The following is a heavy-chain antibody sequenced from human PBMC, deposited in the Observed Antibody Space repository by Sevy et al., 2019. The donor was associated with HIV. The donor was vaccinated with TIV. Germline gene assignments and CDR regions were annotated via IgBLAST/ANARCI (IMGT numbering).Heavy chain of an antibody. CDR2: IIPIFGTP. Sequence: ASVKVSCKASGDTFSTYGLSWVRQAPGQGLEWMGGIIPIFGTPNYAQKFQGRVTITADESASTAYMELSSLRTEDTALYYCAREGGVATTGDHDAFAIWGHGTLVTVSS. V-gene: IGHV1-69*13. CDR3: AREGGVATTGDHDAFAI. D-gene: IGHD7-27*01. J-gene: IGHJ3*02. CDR1: GDTFSTYG.